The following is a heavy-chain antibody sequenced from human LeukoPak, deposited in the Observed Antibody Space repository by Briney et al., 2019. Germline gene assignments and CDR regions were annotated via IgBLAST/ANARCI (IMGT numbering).Heavy chain of an antibody. J-gene: IGHJ3*02. D-gene: IGHD2-2*01. CDR1: GYTFTSYG. CDR2: ISAYNGNT. CDR3: AVRYCSSTSCSNFDAFDI. Sequence: ASVKVSCKASGYTFTSYGISWVRQAPGQGLEWMGWISAYNGNTNYAQKLQGRVTMTTDTSTSTAYMELRSLRSDDTAVYYCAVRYCSSTSCSNFDAFDIWAKGQWSPSLQ. V-gene: IGHV1-18*01.